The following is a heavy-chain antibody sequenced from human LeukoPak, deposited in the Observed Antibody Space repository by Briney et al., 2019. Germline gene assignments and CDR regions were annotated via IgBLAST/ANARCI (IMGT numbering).Heavy chain of an antibody. CDR3: ARADNDFWSGYDAFDI. D-gene: IGHD3-3*01. Sequence: SVKVSCKASGGTFSSYAISWVRQAPGQGLEWMGRIIPILGIANYAQKFQGRVTITADKSTSTAYMELSSLRSEDTAVYYCARADNDFWSGYDAFDIWGQGTMVTVSS. V-gene: IGHV1-69*04. CDR1: GGTFSSYA. J-gene: IGHJ3*02. CDR2: IIPILGIA.